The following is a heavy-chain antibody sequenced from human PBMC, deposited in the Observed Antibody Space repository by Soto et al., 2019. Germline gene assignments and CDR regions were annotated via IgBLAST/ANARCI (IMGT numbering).Heavy chain of an antibody. D-gene: IGHD4-17*01. CDR2: ISAYNGNT. CDR1: GYTFTSYG. V-gene: IGHV1-18*01. CDR3: ARAATVTTNYYYYYYMDV. J-gene: IGHJ6*03. Sequence: GASVKVSCKASGYTFTSYGISWVRQAPGQGLEWMGWISAYNGNTNYAQKLQGRVTMTTDTSTSTAYMELRSLRSDDTAVYYCARAATVTTNYYYYYYMDVWGKGTTVTVSS.